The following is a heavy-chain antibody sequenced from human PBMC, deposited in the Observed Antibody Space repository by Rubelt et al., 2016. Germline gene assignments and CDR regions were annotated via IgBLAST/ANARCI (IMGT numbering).Heavy chain of an antibody. CDR2: IYYSGST. CDR1: GGSISSSSYY. CDR3: ARDSGYSSSSTLAY. V-gene: IGHV4-39*02. J-gene: IGHJ4*02. D-gene: IGHD6-13*01. Sequence: QLQLQESGPGLVKPSETLSLTCTVSGGSISSSSYYWGWIRQPPGKGLEWIGSIYYSGSTYYNPSLKSRVTISVDTSKNQFSWKRRAVSAAYTAGYYCARDSGYSSSSTLAYWGQGTLVTASS.